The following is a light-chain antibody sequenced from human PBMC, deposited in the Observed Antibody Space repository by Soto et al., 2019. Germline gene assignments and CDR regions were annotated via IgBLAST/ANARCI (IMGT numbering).Light chain of an antibody. J-gene: IGKJ5*01. V-gene: IGKV3-20*01. CDR3: QQYGGSMT. CDR2: GAS. Sequence: EIVLTQSPGTLSLSPGDTATLSCRASQSLSSSYLAWYQQRPGQAPRLLIYGASTRATGIPDRFSGSGSGTDFTLTITRLDPEAFAVYYCQQYGGSMTFGQGTRPEIE. CDR1: QSLSSSY.